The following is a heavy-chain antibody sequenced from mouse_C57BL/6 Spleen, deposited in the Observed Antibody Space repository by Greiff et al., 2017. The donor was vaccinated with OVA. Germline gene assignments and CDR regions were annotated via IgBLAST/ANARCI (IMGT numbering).Heavy chain of an antibody. CDR1: GFNIKNTY. CDR2: IDPANGNT. CDR3: ATTTVVARDWYFDV. D-gene: IGHD1-1*01. Sequence: EVQLQQSVAELVRPGASVKLSCTASGFNIKNTYMHWVKQRPEKGLEWIGRIDPANGNTKYAPKFQGQATITADTSSTTAHLQLSSLTSEDTAIYYCATTTVVARDWYFDVWGTGTTVTVSS. V-gene: IGHV14-3*01. J-gene: IGHJ1*03.